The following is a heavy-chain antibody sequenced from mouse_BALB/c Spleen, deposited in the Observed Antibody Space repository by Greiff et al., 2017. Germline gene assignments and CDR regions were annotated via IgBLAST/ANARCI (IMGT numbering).Heavy chain of an antibody. J-gene: IGHJ3*01. CDR1: GYAFTNYL. V-gene: IGHV1-54*01. CDR3: ARSFTTVARGFAY. CDR2: INPGSGGT. D-gene: IGHD1-1*01. Sequence: QVQLQQSGAELVRPGTSVKVSCKASGYAFTNYLIEWVKQRPGQGLEWIGVINPGSGGTNYNEKFKGKATLTADKSSSTAYMQLSSLTSDDFAVYFCARSFTTVARGFAYWGQGTLVTVSA.